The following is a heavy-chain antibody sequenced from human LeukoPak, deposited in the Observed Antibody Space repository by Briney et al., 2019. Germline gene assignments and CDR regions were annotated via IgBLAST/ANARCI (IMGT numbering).Heavy chain of an antibody. CDR2: VSGTGSV. Sequence: GGSLRLSCAASGFSLSTFNMNWVRQAPGKGLEWVSCVSGTGSVYYAASVRGRFTISRDNAGNSLFLQLNSLRTEDTAVYFCARDLPGSSWYALDSWGQGTLVTVSS. D-gene: IGHD6-13*01. J-gene: IGHJ5*01. CDR1: GFSLSTFN. CDR3: ARDLPGSSWYALDS. V-gene: IGHV3-69-1*01.